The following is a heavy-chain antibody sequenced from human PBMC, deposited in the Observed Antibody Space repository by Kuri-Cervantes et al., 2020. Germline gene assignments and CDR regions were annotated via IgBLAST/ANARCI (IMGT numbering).Heavy chain of an antibody. CDR1: GYTLTGYY. J-gene: IGHJ5*02. CDR2: MNPNSGNT. V-gene: IGHV1-8*02. D-gene: IGHD4-11*01. CDR3: ARDSSNYAANWFDP. Sequence: ASVKVSCKASGYTLTGYYIHWVRQATGQGLEWMGWMNPNSGNTGYAQKFQGRVTMTRNTSISTAYMELSSLRSEDTAVYYCARDSSNYAANWFDPWGQGTLVTVSS.